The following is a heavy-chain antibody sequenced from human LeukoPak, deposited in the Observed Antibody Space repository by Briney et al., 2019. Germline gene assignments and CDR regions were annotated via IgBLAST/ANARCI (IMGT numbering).Heavy chain of an antibody. CDR2: INHSGST. CDR1: GGSFSGYY. V-gene: IGHV4-34*01. D-gene: IGHD6-13*01. CDR3: ARGRFAYSSSWYVGERFDP. J-gene: IGHJ5*02. Sequence: SETLSLTCAVYGGSFSGYYWSWIRQPPGKGLEWIGEINHSGSTNYNPSLKSRVTISVDTSKNQFSLKLSSVTAADTAVYYCARGRFAYSSSWYVGERFDPWGQGTLVTVSS.